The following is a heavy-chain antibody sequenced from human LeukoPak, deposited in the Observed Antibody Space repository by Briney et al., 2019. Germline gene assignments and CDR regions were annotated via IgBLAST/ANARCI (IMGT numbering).Heavy chain of an antibody. Sequence: PGGSLRLSCAASGFTFSSYAMSWVRQAPGKGLEWVSAISGSGGSTYYADSVKGRFTISRDSSKNTLYLQMNSLRAEDTAVYYCAKDHGYYGSGSYYDYWGQGTLVTVSS. J-gene: IGHJ4*02. CDR2: ISGSGGST. CDR1: GFTFSSYA. V-gene: IGHV3-23*01. D-gene: IGHD3-10*01. CDR3: AKDHGYYGSGSYYDY.